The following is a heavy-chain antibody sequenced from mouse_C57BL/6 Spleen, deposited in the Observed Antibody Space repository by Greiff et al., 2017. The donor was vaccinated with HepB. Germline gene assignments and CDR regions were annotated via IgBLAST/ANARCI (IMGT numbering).Heavy chain of an antibody. D-gene: IGHD2-5*01. Sequence: VQLQQSGAELVRPGTSVKVSCKASGYAFTNYLIEWVKQRPGQGLEWIGVINPGSGGTNYNEKFKGKATLTADKSSSTAYMQLSSLTSEDSAVYFCTRSYSNHFDYWGQGTTLTVSS. CDR3: TRSYSNHFDY. CDR2: INPGSGGT. CDR1: GYAFTNYL. J-gene: IGHJ2*01. V-gene: IGHV1-54*01.